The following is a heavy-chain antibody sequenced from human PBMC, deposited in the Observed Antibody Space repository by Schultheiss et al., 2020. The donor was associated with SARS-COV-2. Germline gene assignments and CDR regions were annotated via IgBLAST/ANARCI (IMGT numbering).Heavy chain of an antibody. CDR2: IGDSGASI. CDR1: GFPFNDYW. V-gene: IGHV3-11*04. CDR3: ARRSGGSKDS. J-gene: IGHJ4*02. D-gene: IGHD3-16*01. Sequence: GGSLRLSCTVSGFPFNDYWMHWVRQTPGKGLEWIAFIGDSGASIHYADSVEGRFTISRDNAKNSLYLQMNSLRAEDTAVYFCARRSGGSKDSWGQGTLVTVSS.